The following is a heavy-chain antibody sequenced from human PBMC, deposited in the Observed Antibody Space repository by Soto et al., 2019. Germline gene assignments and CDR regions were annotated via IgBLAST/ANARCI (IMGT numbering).Heavy chain of an antibody. CDR3: AKDSHYCNGLTCPYPLDY. Sequence: SLRLSCAASGFTFSSYAIHWVRQAPGRGLEWVAIKSYDGTARHYADSLKGRFTISRDNSKNTLYLEINSLRPEDTAVYFCAKDSHYCNGLTCPYPLDYWGQGTLVTVSS. CDR1: GFTFSSYA. D-gene: IGHD5-18*01. CDR2: KSYDGTAR. V-gene: IGHV3-30*18. J-gene: IGHJ4*02.